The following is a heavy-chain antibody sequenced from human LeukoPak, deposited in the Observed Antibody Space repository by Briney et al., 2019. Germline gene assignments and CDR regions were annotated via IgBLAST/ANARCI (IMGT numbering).Heavy chain of an antibody. CDR3: AREGFSRGGTGGFDY. V-gene: IGHV6-1*01. Sequence: SQTLSLTCAISGDSVSSNSAAWNWIRQSPSRGLEWLGRTYYRSKWYNDYAVSVKSRITINPDTSKNQFSLQLNSVTPEDTAMYYCAREGFSRGGTGGFDYWGQGTLVTVSS. CDR2: TYYRSKWYN. CDR1: GDSVSSNSAA. D-gene: IGHD3-16*01. J-gene: IGHJ4*02.